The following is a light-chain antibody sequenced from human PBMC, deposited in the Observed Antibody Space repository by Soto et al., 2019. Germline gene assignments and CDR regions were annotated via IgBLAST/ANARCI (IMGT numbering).Light chain of an antibody. J-gene: IGLJ2*01. CDR2: GNS. Sequence: QSVLTQPPSVSGAPGQRVTISCTGSSSNIGAGYDVHWYQQLPGTAPKLLIYGNSNRPSGVPDRFSGSKSGTSASLAITWLLAEDEADYYCQSYDSSRSGVVFGGGTKLTVL. CDR3: QSYDSSRSGVV. V-gene: IGLV1-40*01. CDR1: SSNIGAGYD.